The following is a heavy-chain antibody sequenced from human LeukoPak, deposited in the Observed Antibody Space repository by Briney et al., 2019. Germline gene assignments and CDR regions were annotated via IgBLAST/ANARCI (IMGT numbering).Heavy chain of an antibody. CDR2: ISSSSSSI. V-gene: IGHV3-48*04. CDR1: GFIFSTYS. Sequence: GGSLRLSCAASGFIFSTYSMSWVRQAPGKGLEWISYISSSSSSIYYADSVKGRFTISRDNAKNSLYLQMNSLRAEDTAVYYCARGAAVGTSRFDYWGQGTLVTVSS. J-gene: IGHJ4*02. D-gene: IGHD6-13*01. CDR3: ARGAAVGTSRFDY.